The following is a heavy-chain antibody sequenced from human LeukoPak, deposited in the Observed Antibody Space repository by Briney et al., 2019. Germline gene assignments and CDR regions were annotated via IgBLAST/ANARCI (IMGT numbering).Heavy chain of an antibody. J-gene: IGHJ4*02. V-gene: IGHV3-33*01. CDR1: GFTFSTFN. Sequence: PGRSLRLSCAASGFTFSTFNIQWVRQAPGKGPEWVAIIWYDGSNEYYADSVKGRFTISRDNSKNTLFLQMNSLGAGDTALYYCARDRIDSGSYFLDIWGQGTLVTVSS. CDR3: ARDRIDSGSYFLDI. D-gene: IGHD1-26*01. CDR2: IWYDGSNE.